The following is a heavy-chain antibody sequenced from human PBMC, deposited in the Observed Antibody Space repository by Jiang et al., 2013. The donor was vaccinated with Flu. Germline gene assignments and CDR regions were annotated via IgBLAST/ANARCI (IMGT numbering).Heavy chain of an antibody. CDR2: ISFTGAT. Sequence: GPGLVKPSETLSLTCTVSGDSISSDDYSWTWVRQPPEKGLEWIGNISFTGATSYNPSLRSRVFISVDTSKNQFSLTLNSVTAADTAVFYCARVTPYGDLDFWGQGTLVTVST. D-gene: IGHD4-17*01. CDR3: ARVTPYGDLDF. V-gene: IGHV4-30-4*07. CDR1: GDSISSDDYS. J-gene: IGHJ4*02.